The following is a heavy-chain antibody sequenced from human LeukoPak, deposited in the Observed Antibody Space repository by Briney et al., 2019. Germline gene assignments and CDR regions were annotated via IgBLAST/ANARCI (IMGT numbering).Heavy chain of an antibody. J-gene: IGHJ4*02. CDR3: ARLRGYYYDY. CDR2: IYYSGST. CDR1: GGSIGSYY. Sequence: SETLSLTCTVSGGSIGSYYWSWIRQPPGEGLEWIGNIYYSGSTNYNPSLKSRVTISVDTSKNQFSLKLSSVTAADTAVYYCARLRGYYYDYWGQGTQVTVSS. D-gene: IGHD5-12*01. V-gene: IGHV4-59*08.